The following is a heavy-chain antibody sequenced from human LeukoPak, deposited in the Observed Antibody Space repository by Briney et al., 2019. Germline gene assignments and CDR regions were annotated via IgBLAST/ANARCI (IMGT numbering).Heavy chain of an antibody. Sequence: AGGSLRLSCAASGFTFSSYWMSWVRQAPGKGLEWVANIKQDGSEKYYVDSVKGRFTVSRDNAKNSLYLQMNSLRAEDTAVYYCARDFGWFLATLLFDYWGQGTLVTVSS. CDR3: ARDFGWFLATLLFDY. D-gene: IGHD6-19*01. V-gene: IGHV3-7*01. J-gene: IGHJ4*02. CDR2: IKQDGSEK. CDR1: GFTFSSYW.